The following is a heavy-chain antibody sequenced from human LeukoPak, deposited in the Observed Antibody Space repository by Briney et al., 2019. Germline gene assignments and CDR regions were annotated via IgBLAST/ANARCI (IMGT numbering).Heavy chain of an antibody. D-gene: IGHD3-22*01. Sequence: SETLSLTCTVSGGSISSGGYYWSWIRQRPGKGLEWIGYIYYSGSTYYTPSLKSRVTISVDTSKNQFSLKLSSVTAADTAVYYCARVTTGGYYNYWGQGTLVTVSS. V-gene: IGHV4-31*03. CDR3: ARVTTGGYYNY. CDR2: IYYSGST. J-gene: IGHJ4*02. CDR1: GGSISSGGYY.